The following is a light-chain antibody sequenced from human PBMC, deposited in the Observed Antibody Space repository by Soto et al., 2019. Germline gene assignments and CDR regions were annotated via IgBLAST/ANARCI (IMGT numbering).Light chain of an antibody. CDR2: DNN. Sequence: QSVLTQPPSVSAAPGQRVTISCSGSRSNIGNNYVSWYQQLPGTAPKLLIYDNNQRPSGIPDRFSGSKSGTSATLGITGLQTGDEADYYCGTWDTSLSAVLFGGGTKVTVL. CDR1: RSNIGNNY. V-gene: IGLV1-51*01. CDR3: GTWDTSLSAVL. J-gene: IGLJ2*01.